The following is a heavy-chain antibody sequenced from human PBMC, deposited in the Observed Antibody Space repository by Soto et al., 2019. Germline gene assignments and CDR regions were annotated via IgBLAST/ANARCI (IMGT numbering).Heavy chain of an antibody. V-gene: IGHV3-33*01. CDR2: IWYDGSNK. Sequence: GGSLRLSCAASGFTFSSYGMHWVRQAPGKGLEWVAVIWYDGSNKYYADSVKGRFTISRDNSKNTLYLQMNSLRAEDTAVYYCARDPGSWLSFDYWGQGTLVTVSS. J-gene: IGHJ4*02. D-gene: IGHD6-13*01. CDR3: ARDPGSWLSFDY. CDR1: GFTFSSYG.